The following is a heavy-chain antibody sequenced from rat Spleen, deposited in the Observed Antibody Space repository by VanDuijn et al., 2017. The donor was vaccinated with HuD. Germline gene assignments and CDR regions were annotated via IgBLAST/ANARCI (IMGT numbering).Heavy chain of an antibody. Sequence: VQLKESGPGLVQPSQTLSLTCTVAGFSLTSYNVHWVRQAPTKGLEWVATISYDGSSTYYRDSVKGRFTISRDNEKSTLYLEMDSLRSEDTATYYCARGRYYSAYFDYWGQGVMVTVSS. V-gene: IGHV5-29*01. J-gene: IGHJ2*01. D-gene: IGHD1-1*01. CDR2: ISYDGSST. CDR1: GFSLTSYN. CDR3: ARGRYYSAYFDY.